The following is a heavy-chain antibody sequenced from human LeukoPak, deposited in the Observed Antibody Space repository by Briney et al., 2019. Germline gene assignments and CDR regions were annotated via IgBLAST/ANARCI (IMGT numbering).Heavy chain of an antibody. D-gene: IGHD2-2*01. CDR3: AKEMSSSNIDH. CDR1: GFTVSTNY. J-gene: IGHJ4*02. CDR2: ISFDGKTK. V-gene: IGHV3-30*18. Sequence: PGGSLRLSCVDSGFTVSTNYMYWVRQAPGKGLEWVAVISFDGKTKYYRDSVKGRFTISRDNSKNTLYLEMNSLRAEDTAVYFCAKEMSSSNIDHCGQGTLVTVSS.